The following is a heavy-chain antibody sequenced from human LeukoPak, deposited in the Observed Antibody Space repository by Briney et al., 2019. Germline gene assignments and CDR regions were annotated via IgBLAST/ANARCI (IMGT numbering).Heavy chain of an antibody. J-gene: IGHJ4*02. CDR1: GFTFSNYA. CDR2: ISGSGDNT. V-gene: IGHV3-23*01. Sequence: GGSLRLSCAASGFTFSNYAMSWVRQAPGKGLEWVSAISGSGDNTYYADSAKGRFTISRDNAKDTLYLHMNRLRAEDTAVYYCVRGNSGPDFWGQGTLVTVSS. CDR3: VRGNSGPDF. D-gene: IGHD6-19*01.